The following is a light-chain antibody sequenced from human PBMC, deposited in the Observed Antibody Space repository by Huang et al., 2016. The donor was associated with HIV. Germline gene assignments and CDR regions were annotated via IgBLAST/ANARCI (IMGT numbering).Light chain of an antibody. Sequence: DIQMTQSPSSLSASVGDRVTITCRASHSISSYLNWYQQKPGKAPKLLIYAASSLQSGGPSKFSGSGSGTDFTLTISSLQPEDFATYYCQQSYSTPYTFGQGTKLEIK. CDR1: HSISSY. J-gene: IGKJ2*01. V-gene: IGKV1-39*01. CDR2: AAS. CDR3: QQSYSTPYT.